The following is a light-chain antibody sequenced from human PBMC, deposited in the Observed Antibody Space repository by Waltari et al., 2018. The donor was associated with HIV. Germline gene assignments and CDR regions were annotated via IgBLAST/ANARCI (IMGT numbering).Light chain of an antibody. CDR1: DFGGYNH. CDR3: NSYTGA. Sequence: QSALPQPASVSGSPGQSTTIPCTGDFGGYNHVSWYHQYPGKAPKLMIYEVNNRPSGVSNRFSGSKSGNTASLTISGLQTEDEADYYCNSYTGAFGTGTKVTVL. CDR2: EVN. V-gene: IGLV2-14*01. J-gene: IGLJ1*01.